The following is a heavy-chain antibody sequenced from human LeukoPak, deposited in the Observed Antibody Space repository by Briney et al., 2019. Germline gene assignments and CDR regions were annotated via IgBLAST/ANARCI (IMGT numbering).Heavy chain of an antibody. D-gene: IGHD3-10*02. CDR3: AELGITMIGGV. J-gene: IGHJ6*04. CDR1: GFTFSSYS. Sequence: GGSLRLSCAASGFTFSSYSMHWVRQAPGKGLEWVSSISSGSSYIFYADSVKGRFTISRDNAKNSLYLQMNSLRAEDTAVYYCAELGITMIGGVWGKGTTVTISS. CDR2: ISSGSSYI. V-gene: IGHV3-21*01.